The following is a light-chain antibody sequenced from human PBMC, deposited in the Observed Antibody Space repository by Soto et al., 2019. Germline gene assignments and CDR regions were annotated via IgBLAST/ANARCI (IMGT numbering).Light chain of an antibody. V-gene: IGKV1-5*03. J-gene: IGKJ2*01. CDR1: QSIVNL. Sequence: DLQMTQSPSTLSASVGGRVTISCRASQSIVNLLAWYQQKPGKDPKLLIYKASSLESGVQSRFSGSGSGTEFTLTISSLQPDDFATYYCQQYHSYPYIFGQGTKLEIK. CDR2: KAS. CDR3: QQYHSYPYI.